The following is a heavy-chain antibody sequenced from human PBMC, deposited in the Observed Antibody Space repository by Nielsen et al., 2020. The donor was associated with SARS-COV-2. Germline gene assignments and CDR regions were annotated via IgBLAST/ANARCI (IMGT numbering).Heavy chain of an antibody. CDR1: GYRFTKYA. J-gene: IGHJ6*02. CDR2: INTSTGKP. Sequence: ASVKVPCKASGYRFTKYALNWVRQAPGEGPEWMGWINTSTGKPTYAQAFTGRFVFSLDTSVSTAYLQISSLKAEDSAVYYCARDNFGSGGTASYGMDVWGQGTTVTVSS. V-gene: IGHV7-4-1*02. D-gene: IGHD3-10*01. CDR3: ARDNFGSGGTASYGMDV.